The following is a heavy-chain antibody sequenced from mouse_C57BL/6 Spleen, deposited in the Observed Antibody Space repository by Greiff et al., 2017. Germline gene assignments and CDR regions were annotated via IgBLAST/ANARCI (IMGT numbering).Heavy chain of an antibody. Sequence: EVQVVESGGGLVQPGGSLSLSCAASGFTFTDYYMSWVRQPPGKALEWLGFIRNKANGYTTEYSASVKGRFTISRDNSQSILYLQMNALRAEDSATYYCARYYYGSEYFDVWGTGTTVTVSS. D-gene: IGHD1-1*01. J-gene: IGHJ1*03. CDR1: GFTFTDYY. V-gene: IGHV7-3*01. CDR2: IRNKANGYTT. CDR3: ARYYYGSEYFDV.